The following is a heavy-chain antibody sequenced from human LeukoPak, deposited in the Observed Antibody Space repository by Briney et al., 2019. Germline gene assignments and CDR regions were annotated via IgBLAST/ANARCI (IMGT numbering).Heavy chain of an antibody. J-gene: IGHJ4*02. D-gene: IGHD6-19*01. CDR1: GYTFTSYG. V-gene: IGHV1-18*04. CDR3: ARDLGALAVAGSFDY. Sequence: GASVKVSCKASGYTFTSYGISWVRQAPGQGLERMGWISAYSGNTNYAQKLQGRVTMTTDTSTSTAYMELRSLRSDDTAVYYCARDLGALAVAGSFDYWGQGTLVTVSS. CDR2: ISAYSGNT.